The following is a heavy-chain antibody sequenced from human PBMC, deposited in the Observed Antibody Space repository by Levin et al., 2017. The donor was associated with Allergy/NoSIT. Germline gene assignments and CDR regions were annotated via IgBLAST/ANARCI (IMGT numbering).Heavy chain of an antibody. V-gene: IGHV3-66*01. CDR1: GITVSSTY. Sequence: GESLKISCAVSGITVSSTYMTRVRQAPGKGLEWVSVVYNDGSTYYGDSVRGRFTISRDSSKNTLYLQMNSQRDEETAVYDCVGDSKYCSGGSCNLMDVWGKGTTVTVSS. J-gene: IGHJ6*04. D-gene: IGHD2-15*01. CDR2: VYNDGST. CDR3: VGDSKYCSGGSCNLMDV.